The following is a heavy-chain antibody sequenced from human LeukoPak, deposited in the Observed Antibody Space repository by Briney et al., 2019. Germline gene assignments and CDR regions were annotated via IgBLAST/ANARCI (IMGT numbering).Heavy chain of an antibody. Sequence: PSETLSLTCTVSGGSISSSLYYWGWIRQPPGKGLEWIGTIYYRGSTYYKPSLMSRVTISVDTSKNQFSLKLSSVTAADTAVYYCARPRSTVGRVFDYWGQGTLVTVSS. CDR1: GGSISSSLYY. CDR3: ARPRSTVGRVFDY. CDR2: IYYRGST. J-gene: IGHJ4*02. D-gene: IGHD1-26*01. V-gene: IGHV4-39*07.